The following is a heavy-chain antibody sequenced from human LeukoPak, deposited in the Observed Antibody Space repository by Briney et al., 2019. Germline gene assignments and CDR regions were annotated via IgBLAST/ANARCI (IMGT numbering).Heavy chain of an antibody. CDR3: AILGYCSGGSCYSTGP. CDR2: IIPIFGTA. D-gene: IGHD2-15*01. CDR1: GGTFSSYA. Sequence: SVKVSCKASGGTFSSYAISLVRQAPGQGLEWMGGIIPIFGTANCAQKFQGRVTITADESTSTAYMELSSLRSEDTAVYYCAILGYCSGGSCYSTGPWGQGTLVTVSS. V-gene: IGHV1-69*13. J-gene: IGHJ5*02.